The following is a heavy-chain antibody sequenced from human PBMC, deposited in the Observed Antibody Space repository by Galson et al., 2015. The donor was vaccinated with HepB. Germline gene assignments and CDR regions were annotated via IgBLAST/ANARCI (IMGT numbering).Heavy chain of an antibody. Sequence: SLRLSCAASGLAFSSYWMIWVRQAPGKGLEWVANIKQGGSEKYYLDSVKGRFTISRDDAQNSLYLQMNSLRAEDSAVYYCASGSYDNYLWGSYRFEHWGQGTLVTVSS. CDR1: GLAFSSYW. D-gene: IGHD3-16*02. V-gene: IGHV3-7*01. CDR2: IKQGGSEK. CDR3: ASGSYDNYLWGSYRFEH. J-gene: IGHJ4*02.